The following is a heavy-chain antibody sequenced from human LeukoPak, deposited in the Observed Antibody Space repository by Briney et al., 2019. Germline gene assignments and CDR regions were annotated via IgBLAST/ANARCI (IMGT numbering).Heavy chain of an antibody. CDR3: ARDLRVTTSPGSPQY. J-gene: IGHJ4*02. Sequence: PGGSLRLSCAASGFTFSSYWMSWVRRAPGKGLEWVASIKQDGGEKFYVDSVKGRFTISRDNAKNSLYLQMNSLRAEDTAVYYCARDLRVTTSPGSPQYWGQGILVTVSS. CDR2: IKQDGGEK. V-gene: IGHV3-7*01. D-gene: IGHD1-1*01. CDR1: GFTFSSYW.